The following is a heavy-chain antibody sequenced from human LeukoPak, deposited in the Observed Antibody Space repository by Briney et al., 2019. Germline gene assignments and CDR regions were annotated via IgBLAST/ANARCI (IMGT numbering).Heavy chain of an antibody. D-gene: IGHD3-10*01. CDR2: MNPNSGNT. CDR3: ARGRKRWSSGSREYYFDY. Sequence: ASVKVSCKASGYTFTSYVINWVRQATGQGLEWMGWMNPNSGNTGYAQKFQGRVTMTRNTSISTAYMELSSLRSEDTAVYYCARGRKRWSSGSREYYFDYWGQGTLVTVSS. CDR1: GYTFTSYV. J-gene: IGHJ4*02. V-gene: IGHV1-8*01.